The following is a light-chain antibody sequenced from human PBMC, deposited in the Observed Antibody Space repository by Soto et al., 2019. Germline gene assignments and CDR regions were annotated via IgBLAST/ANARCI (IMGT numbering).Light chain of an antibody. CDR1: QNIYTW. Sequence: DYQVTPSPSTLSASVGDRVTITCRASQNIYTWLAWYQQKPGIAPKLLIHKASTLESGVPSRFSGSGFGTDFTLTISSLQPEDFATYYCQQSYNGPFTFGPGTKVDIK. CDR2: KAS. V-gene: IGKV1-5*03. J-gene: IGKJ3*01. CDR3: QQSYNGPFT.